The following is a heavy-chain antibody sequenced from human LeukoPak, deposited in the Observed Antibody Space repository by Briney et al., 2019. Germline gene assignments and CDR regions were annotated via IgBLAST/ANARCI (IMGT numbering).Heavy chain of an antibody. CDR3: ARGYCSGGSCYSGWFDP. V-gene: IGHV4-61*02. D-gene: IGHD2-15*01. Sequence: SQTLSLTCTVSGGSISSGSYYWSWIRQPAGKGLEWIGRIYTSGSTNYNPSLKSRVTISVDTSKNQFSLKLSSVTAADTAVYYCARGYCSGGSCYSGWFDPWGQGTLVTVSS. CDR1: GGSISSGSYY. CDR2: IYTSGST. J-gene: IGHJ5*02.